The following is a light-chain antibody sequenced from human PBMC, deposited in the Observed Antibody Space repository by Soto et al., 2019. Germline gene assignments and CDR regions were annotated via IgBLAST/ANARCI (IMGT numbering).Light chain of an antibody. V-gene: IGLV1-51*01. CDR3: GSWDSSLSAYV. CDR2: DDN. Sequence: QSALTQPSSVSAAPGQKVTISCSGSSSNIGGNSVSWYQQLPGTAPKLLIYDDNKRPSGIPDRFSGSKSGTSATLGITGFQTGDEADYYCGSWDSSLSAYVFXTGTKVTVL. J-gene: IGLJ1*01. CDR1: SSNIGGNS.